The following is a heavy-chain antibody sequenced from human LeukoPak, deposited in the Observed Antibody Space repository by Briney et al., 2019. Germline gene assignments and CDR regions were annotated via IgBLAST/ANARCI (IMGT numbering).Heavy chain of an antibody. CDR1: GFTFSSYG. Sequence: GGSLRLSCAASGFTFSSYGMHWVRQAPGKGLEWVAVISYDGSNKYYADSVKGRFTISRDNSKNTLYLQVNSLRAEDTAVYYCAKVSDSSGWWYFDLWGRGTLVTVSS. D-gene: IGHD3-22*01. V-gene: IGHV3-30*18. CDR3: AKVSDSSGWWYFDL. J-gene: IGHJ2*01. CDR2: ISYDGSNK.